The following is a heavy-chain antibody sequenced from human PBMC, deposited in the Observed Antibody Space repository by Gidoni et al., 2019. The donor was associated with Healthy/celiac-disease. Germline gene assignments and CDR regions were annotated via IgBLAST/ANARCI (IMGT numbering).Heavy chain of an antibody. CDR3: ARGRRTTVPRGAFDI. V-gene: IGHV4-4*07. CDR1: GGSISSYS. CDR2: IYTSGST. D-gene: IGHD4-17*01. J-gene: IGHJ3*02. Sequence: QVQLQESGPGLVKPSETLSLTCTVSGGSISSYSWSWIRQPAGKGLEWIGRIYTSGSTNYNPSLKIRVTMSVDTSKNQFALKLSSVTAADTAVYYCARGRRTTVPRGAFDIWGQGTMVTVSS.